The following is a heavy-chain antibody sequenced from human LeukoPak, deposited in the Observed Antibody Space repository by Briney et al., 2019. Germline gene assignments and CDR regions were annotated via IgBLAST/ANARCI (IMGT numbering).Heavy chain of an antibody. V-gene: IGHV4-30-4*01. CDR1: GGSISSGDYY. Sequence: SETLSLTCTVSGGSISSGDYYWSWIRQPPWKGLEWIGYIYYSGSTYYNPSLKSRVTISVDTSKNQFSLKLSSVTAADTAVYYCAGSGYYFWAFDIWGQGTMVTVSS. CDR2: IYYSGST. CDR3: AGSGYYFWAFDI. J-gene: IGHJ3*02. D-gene: IGHD3-22*01.